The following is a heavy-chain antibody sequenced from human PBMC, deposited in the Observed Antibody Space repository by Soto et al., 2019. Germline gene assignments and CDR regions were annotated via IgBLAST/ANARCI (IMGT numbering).Heavy chain of an antibody. J-gene: IGHJ5*02. CDR3: ARINFDYYDSSGYSRWFDP. D-gene: IGHD3-22*01. CDR1: GGPITSDRHS. CDR2: SYHSGGT. Sequence: LTYAVSGGPITSDRHSWRWIRQPPWQGLEWIGYSYHSGGTSCNPSLTRRVTISVNRSKNQFSLNLSSVTAADTAVYYCARINFDYYDSSGYSRWFDPWGQGTLVTVS. V-gene: IGHV4-30-2*01.